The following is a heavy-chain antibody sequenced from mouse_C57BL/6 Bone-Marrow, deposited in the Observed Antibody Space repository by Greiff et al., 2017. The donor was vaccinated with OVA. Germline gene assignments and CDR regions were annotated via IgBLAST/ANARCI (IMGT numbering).Heavy chain of an antibody. Sequence: QVTLKESGPGILQPSQTLSLTCSFSGFSLSTFGMGVGWLRQPSGQGLDWLAHLCGDDDKYYNPALKSRPTISNDTSKNPVMLKSANVETEDTATYYGARMKEDDDGVFDYWGQGTTLTVSS. CDR2: LCGDDDK. V-gene: IGHV8-8*01. J-gene: IGHJ2*01. CDR1: GFSLSTFGMG. CDR3: ARMKEDDDGVFDY. D-gene: IGHD2-4*01.